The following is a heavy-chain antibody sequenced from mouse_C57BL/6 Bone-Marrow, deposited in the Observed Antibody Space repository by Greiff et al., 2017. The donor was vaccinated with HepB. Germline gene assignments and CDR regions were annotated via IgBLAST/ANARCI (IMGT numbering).Heavy chain of an antibody. CDR3: ARGGTVVATDFDY. CDR1: GYSITSGYY. Sequence: EVKLMESGPGLVKPSQSLSLTCSVSGYSITSGYYWNWIRQFPGNNLEWMGYISYDGSNNYNPSLKNRISITRDTSKNQFFLKLNSVTTEDTATYYCARGGTVVATDFDYWGQGTTLTVSS. CDR2: ISYDGSN. D-gene: IGHD1-1*01. V-gene: IGHV3-6*01. J-gene: IGHJ2*01.